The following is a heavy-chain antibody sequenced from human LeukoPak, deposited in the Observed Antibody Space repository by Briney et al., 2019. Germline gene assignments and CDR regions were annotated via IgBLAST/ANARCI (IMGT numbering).Heavy chain of an antibody. V-gene: IGHV4-4*02. D-gene: IGHD3-22*01. CDR2: IFRSGST. Sequence: SETLSLTCAVYGGSISTSHWWTWVRQPPGKGLEWIGEIFRSGSTDYNPSLKSRVTISVDKSNNQFSLKLSSVTAADTAVYYCARHGIDSSGYYLHYFDYWGQGTLVTVSS. CDR1: GGSISTSHW. CDR3: ARHGIDSSGYYLHYFDY. J-gene: IGHJ4*02.